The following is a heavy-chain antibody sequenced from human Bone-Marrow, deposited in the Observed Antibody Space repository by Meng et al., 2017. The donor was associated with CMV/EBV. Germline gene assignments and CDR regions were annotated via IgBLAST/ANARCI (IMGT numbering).Heavy chain of an antibody. J-gene: IGHJ4*02. CDR2: ISSSSSYI. D-gene: IGHD3-22*01. CDR3: ARDPIGSGYAYFDY. Sequence: GESLKISCAASGFTFSSYSMNWVRQAPGKGLEWVSSISSSSSYIYYADSVKGRFTISRDNAKNSLYLQMNSLRAEDTAVYYCARDPIGSGYAYFDYWGQGTLVTGSS. CDR1: GFTFSSYS. V-gene: IGHV3-21*01.